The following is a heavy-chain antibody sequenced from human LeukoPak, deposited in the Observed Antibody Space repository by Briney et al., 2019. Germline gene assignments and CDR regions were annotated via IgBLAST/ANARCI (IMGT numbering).Heavy chain of an antibody. J-gene: IGHJ6*02. V-gene: IGHV4-39*07. D-gene: IGHD2-2*01. CDR2: IYYSGST. Sequence: SETLSLTCTVSGGSLSSSSYYWGWIRQPPGKGLEWIGSIYYSGSTYYNPSLKSRVTISVDTSKNQFSLKLTSVTAADTAVYYCARDCFGSTRCQVYGMDVWGQGTTVTVSS. CDR1: GGSLSSSSYY. CDR3: ARDCFGSTRCQVYGMDV.